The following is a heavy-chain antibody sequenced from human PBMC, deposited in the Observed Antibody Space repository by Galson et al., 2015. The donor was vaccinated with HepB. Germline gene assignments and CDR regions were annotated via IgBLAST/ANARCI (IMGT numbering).Heavy chain of an antibody. J-gene: IGHJ5*02. CDR2: IYHSGST. D-gene: IGHD6-19*01. CDR3: ASNGGRWLVRGGDWFDP. CDR1: GGSISSSNW. V-gene: IGHV4-4*02. Sequence: ETLSLTCAVSGGSISSSNWWSWVRQPPGKELEWIGEIYHSGSTNYNPSLKSRVTISVDKSKNQFSLKLSSVTAADTAVYYCASNGGRWLVRGGDWFDPWGQGTLVTVSS.